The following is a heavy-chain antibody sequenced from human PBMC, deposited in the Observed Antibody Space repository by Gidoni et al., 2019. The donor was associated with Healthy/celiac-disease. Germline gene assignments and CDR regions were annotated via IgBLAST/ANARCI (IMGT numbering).Heavy chain of an antibody. Sequence: QVQLQQWGAGLLQPSATLSLTCAVYGGSFSGSYWSWIRQPPGKGLEWIGEINQSGSTNYNPSLKSRVTISVDTSKNQFSLKLSSVTAADTAVYYCARGRLHYDFWSGYLQNWFDPWGQGTLVTVSS. V-gene: IGHV4-34*01. D-gene: IGHD3-3*01. CDR1: GGSFSGSY. J-gene: IGHJ5*02. CDR2: INQSGST. CDR3: ARGRLHYDFWSGYLQNWFDP.